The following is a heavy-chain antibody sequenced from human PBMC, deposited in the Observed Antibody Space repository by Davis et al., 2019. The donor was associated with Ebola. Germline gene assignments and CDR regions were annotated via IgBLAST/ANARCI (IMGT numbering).Heavy chain of an antibody. J-gene: IGHJ6*02. CDR1: GGSLSADY. V-gene: IGHV4-34*01. Sequence: MPSETLSLTCAVYGGSLSADYWNWIRQPPGHCLHLIGEITRGGSTTYNPSLKSRVTISLDTSNNQFSLRLTSVTAADTALYFCARRGRAVVRGIFYGMDVWGQGTTATVSS. CDR2: ITRGGST. CDR3: ARRGRAVVRGIFYGMDV. D-gene: IGHD3-10*01.